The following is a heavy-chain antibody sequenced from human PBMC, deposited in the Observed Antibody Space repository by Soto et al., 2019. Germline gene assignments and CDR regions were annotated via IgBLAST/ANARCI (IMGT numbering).Heavy chain of an antibody. Sequence: SETLSLTCTVSGGSISSGGYYWSWIRQHPGKGLEWIGYIYYSGSTYYNPSLKSRVTISVDTSKNQFSLKLSSVTAVDTAVYYCASNIVVVPAALEYYYYGMDVWGQGTTVTVSS. J-gene: IGHJ6*02. CDR1: GGSISSGGYY. CDR3: ASNIVVVPAALEYYYYGMDV. D-gene: IGHD2-2*01. V-gene: IGHV4-31*03. CDR2: IYYSGST.